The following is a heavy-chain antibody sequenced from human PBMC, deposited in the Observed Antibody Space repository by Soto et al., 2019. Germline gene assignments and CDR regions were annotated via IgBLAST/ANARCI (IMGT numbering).Heavy chain of an antibody. CDR2: IIPIFGTA. CDR3: ARDAKSSGYFGPDYFDY. D-gene: IGHD3-22*01. CDR1: GGTFSSYA. Sequence: QVQLVQSGAEVKKPGYSVKVSCKASGGTFSSYAISWVRQAPGQGLEWMGGIIPIFGTANYAQKFQGRVTITADESTSTAYMELSSLRSEDTAVYYCARDAKSSGYFGPDYFDYWGQGTLVTVSS. J-gene: IGHJ4*02. V-gene: IGHV1-69*01.